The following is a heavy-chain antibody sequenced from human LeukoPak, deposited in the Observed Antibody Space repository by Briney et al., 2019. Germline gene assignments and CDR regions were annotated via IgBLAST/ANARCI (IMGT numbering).Heavy chain of an antibody. D-gene: IGHD3-22*01. J-gene: IGHJ4*02. CDR2: ISDSGGRT. Sequence: SGGSLRLSCAFSGITLSNYGMSWVRQAPGKGLEWVAGISDSGGRTNYADSVKGRFTISRDNPKNTLYLQMNSLRAEDTAVYFCAKRGVVIRVILVGFHKEAYYFDSWGQGALVTVSS. CDR1: GITLSNYG. V-gene: IGHV3-23*01. CDR3: AKRGVVIRVILVGFHKEAYYFDS.